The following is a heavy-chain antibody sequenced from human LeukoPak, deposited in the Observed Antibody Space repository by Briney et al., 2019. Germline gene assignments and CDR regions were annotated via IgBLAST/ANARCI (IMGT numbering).Heavy chain of an antibody. CDR1: GYTFTGYY. CDR3: ARDLTSDSSGPFDP. CDR2: INPNSGGT. Sequence: ASVKVSCKASGYTFTGYYMHWVRQAPGQGLEWMGWINPNSGGTNYAQKFQGRVTMTRDMSTSTVYMELSSLRSEDTAVYYCARDLTSDSSGPFDPWGQGTLVTVSS. V-gene: IGHV1-2*02. D-gene: IGHD3-22*01. J-gene: IGHJ5*02.